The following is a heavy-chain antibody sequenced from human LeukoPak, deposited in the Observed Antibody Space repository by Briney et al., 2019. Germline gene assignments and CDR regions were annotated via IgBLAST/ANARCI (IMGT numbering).Heavy chain of an antibody. CDR1: GFTVSSNY. CDR2: IYSGGST. CDR3: ARALGEVAATYYFDY. J-gene: IGHJ4*02. V-gene: IGHV3-53*01. Sequence: GGSLRLSCAASGFTVSSNYMSWVRQAPGKGLEWVSVIYSGGSTYYADSVKGRFTIPRDNSKNTLYLQMNSLRAEDTAVYYCARALGEVAATYYFDYWGQGTLVTVSS. D-gene: IGHD2-15*01.